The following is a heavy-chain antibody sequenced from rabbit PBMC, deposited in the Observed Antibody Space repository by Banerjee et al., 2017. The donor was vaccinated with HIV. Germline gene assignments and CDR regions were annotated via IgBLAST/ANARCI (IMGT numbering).Heavy chain of an antibody. V-gene: IGHV1S45*01. J-gene: IGHJ4*01. D-gene: IGHD4-2*01. CDR3: AREDAGSRYFKL. Sequence: QGQLKETGGGLVQPGGSLTLTCKASGFSLSSSYWMCWVRQAPGKGLEWIACIYAGSSGSTYYASWAKGRFTISKTSSTTVTLQMTSLTVADTATYFCAREDAGSRYFKLWGPGTLVTVS. CDR1: GFSLSSSYW. CDR2: IYAGSSGST.